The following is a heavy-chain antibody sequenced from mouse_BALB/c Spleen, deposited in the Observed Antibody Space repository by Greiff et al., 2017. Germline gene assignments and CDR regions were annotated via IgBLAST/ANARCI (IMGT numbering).Heavy chain of an antibody. CDR1: GFAFSSYD. CDR3: ARRGEGFAY. Sequence: DVMLVESGGGLVKPGGSLKLSCAASGFAFSSYDMSWVRQTPEKRLEWVAYISSGGGSTYYPDTVKGRFTISRDNAKNTLYLQMSSLKSEDTAMYYCARRGEGFAYWGQGTLVTVSA. CDR2: ISSGGGST. V-gene: IGHV5-12-1*01. J-gene: IGHJ3*01.